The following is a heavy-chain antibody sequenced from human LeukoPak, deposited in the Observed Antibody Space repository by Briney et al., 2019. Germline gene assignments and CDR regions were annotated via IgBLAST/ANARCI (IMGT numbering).Heavy chain of an antibody. V-gene: IGHV3-23*01. CDR1: GFTFSRSA. J-gene: IGHJ4*02. CDR3: AKDLVGTPQGGY. D-gene: IGHD1-1*01. CDR2: ITGSGAGT. Sequence: GGSLRLSCAASGFTFSRSAMSWVRQAPGKGLEWVSTITGSGAGTYYADSVKGRFTISRDNSKNTLYLRMNSLRAEDTAVYYCAKDLVGTPQGGYWGQRSLVSVSS.